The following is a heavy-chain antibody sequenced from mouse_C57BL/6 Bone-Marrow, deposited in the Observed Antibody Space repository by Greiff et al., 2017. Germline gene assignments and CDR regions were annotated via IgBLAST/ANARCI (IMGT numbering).Heavy chain of an antibody. CDR2: IYPGSGNT. CDR1: GYTFTDYY. V-gene: IGHV1-76*01. J-gene: IGHJ3*01. Sequence: QVQLKESGAELVRPGASVKLSCKASGYTFTDYYINWVKQRPGQGLEWIARIYPGSGNTYYNEKFKGKATLTAEKSSSTAYMQLSSLTSEDSAVYFCARWAYYGNYGAYWGQGTLVTVSA. D-gene: IGHD2-10*01. CDR3: ARWAYYGNYGAY.